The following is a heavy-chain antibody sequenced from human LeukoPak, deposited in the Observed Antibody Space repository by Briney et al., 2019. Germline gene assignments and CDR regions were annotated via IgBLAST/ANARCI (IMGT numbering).Heavy chain of an antibody. CDR3: ARETDYSNHFDY. Sequence: GGSLRLSCAASGFTFSSYWMHWVRQAPGKGLVWVSRINSDGSSTNYADSVKGRFTISRDNAKNTLYLQMNSLRAEDTAVYYCARETDYSNHFDYWGQGTLVTVSS. V-gene: IGHV3-74*01. J-gene: IGHJ4*02. D-gene: IGHD4-11*01. CDR2: INSDGSST. CDR1: GFTFSSYW.